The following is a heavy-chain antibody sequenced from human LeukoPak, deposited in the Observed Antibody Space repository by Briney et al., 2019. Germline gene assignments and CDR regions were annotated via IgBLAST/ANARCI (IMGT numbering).Heavy chain of an antibody. CDR2: IKQDGSEK. Sequence: GGSLRLSCAASGFTFTKYWMTWVRQAPGKGLEWVANIKQDGSEKFYVDSVKGRFTISRDNAKNSLYLQMNSLRAEDTAVYYCARERYSSSWYPYYYYYYGMDVWGQGTTVTVSS. J-gene: IGHJ6*02. V-gene: IGHV3-7*01. D-gene: IGHD6-13*01. CDR3: ARERYSSSWYPYYYYYYGMDV. CDR1: GFTFTKYW.